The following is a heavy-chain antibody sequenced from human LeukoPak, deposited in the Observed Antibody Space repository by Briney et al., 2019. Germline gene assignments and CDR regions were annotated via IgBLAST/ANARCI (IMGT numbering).Heavy chain of an antibody. CDR1: GFTFSDHY. CDR3: ARVIATRPHYHYYMDV. V-gene: IGHV3-11*04. D-gene: IGHD6-6*01. J-gene: IGHJ6*03. CDR2: ISNSGRTI. Sequence: GGPLRLSCAASGFTFSDHYMSWIRQAPGKGLEWVSYISNSGRTIYYADSVKGRFTISRGNAENSLYLQMNGLRAEDTAVYYCARVIATRPHYHYYMDVWGKGTTVTVSS.